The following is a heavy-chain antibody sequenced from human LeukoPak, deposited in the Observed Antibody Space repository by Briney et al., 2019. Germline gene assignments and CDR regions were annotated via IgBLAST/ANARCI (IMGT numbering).Heavy chain of an antibody. V-gene: IGHV3-30*03. J-gene: IGHJ2*01. Sequence: SGGSLRLSCVGSGFTFSSNGIQWVRQAPGKGLEWVAVVAADGGHKVYSDSVKGRFSMSRDNSKNTAFLQMDSLGAEDAAVYFYAREHSHNNWFFDLWGPGTPVTVSS. CDR3: AREHSHNNWFFDL. CDR2: VAADGGHK. D-gene: IGHD5-18*01. CDR1: GFTFSSNG.